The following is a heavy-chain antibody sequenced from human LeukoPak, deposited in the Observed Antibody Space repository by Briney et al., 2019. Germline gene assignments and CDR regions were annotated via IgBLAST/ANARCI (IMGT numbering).Heavy chain of an antibody. J-gene: IGHJ4*02. D-gene: IGHD6-19*01. CDR3: ARPGYSSGWYEFDY. CDR1: GGSFSGYY. Sequence: SETLSLTCAVYGGSFSGYYWSWIRQPPGKGLEWIGEINHSGSTNYNPSLKSRVTISVDTSKNECSLKLSSVTAADTAVYYCARPGYSSGWYEFDYWGQGILVTVSS. V-gene: IGHV4-34*01. CDR2: INHSGST.